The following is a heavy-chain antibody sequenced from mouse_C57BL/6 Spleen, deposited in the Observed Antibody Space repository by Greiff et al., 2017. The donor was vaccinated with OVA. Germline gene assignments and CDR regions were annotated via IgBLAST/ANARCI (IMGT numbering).Heavy chain of an antibody. CDR2: IDPENGDT. CDR1: GFNIKDDY. CDR3: TTHYYGSSYRGDY. Sequence: EVQLQQSGAELVRPGASVKLSCTASGFNIKDDYMHWVKQRPEQGLEWIGWIDPENGDTEYASKFQGKATITADTSSNTAYLQLSSLTSEDTAVYYCTTHYYGSSYRGDYWGQGTTLTVSS. J-gene: IGHJ2*01. D-gene: IGHD1-1*01. V-gene: IGHV14-4*01.